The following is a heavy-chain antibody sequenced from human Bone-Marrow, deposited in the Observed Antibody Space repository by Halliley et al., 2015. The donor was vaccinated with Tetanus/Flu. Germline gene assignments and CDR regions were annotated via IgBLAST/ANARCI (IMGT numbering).Heavy chain of an antibody. CDR1: GDSISSGDSS. J-gene: IGHJ6*02. CDR3: AKDRNGGSYSYYYGMDA. D-gene: IGHD1-26*01. Sequence: TLSLTCSVSGDSISSGDSSWTWIRRHPGKGLEWIGYIYYGGYTSYNPSLKSRVTISVDTSRNQFSLKLISVTAADTAVYYCAKDRNGGSYSYYYGMDAWGQGTTVTVSS. CDR2: IYYGGYT. V-gene: IGHV4-31*03.